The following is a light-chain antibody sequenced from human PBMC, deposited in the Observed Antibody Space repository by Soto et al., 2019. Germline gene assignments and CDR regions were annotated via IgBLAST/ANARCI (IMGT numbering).Light chain of an antibody. CDR2: EVS. CDR3: SSYTSSSTYG. Sequence: SDLSHTADVSGAAGQWLPLSCTKTSSDVGGYNYVSWYQQHPGKAPKLMIYEVSNRPSGVSNRFSGSKSGNTASLTISGLQAEDEADYYCSSYTSSSTYGFGTGTKSPS. J-gene: IGLJ1*01. V-gene: IGLV2-14*01. CDR1: SSDVGGYNY.